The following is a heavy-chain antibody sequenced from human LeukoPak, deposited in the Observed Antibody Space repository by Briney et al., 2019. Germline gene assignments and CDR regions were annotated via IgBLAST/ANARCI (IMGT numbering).Heavy chain of an antibody. Sequence: PGGSLRLSCAAPGLTVRSNYLTWVRQAPGKGLEWVSVLHAAGGTYYADSVKGRFTISRHISKNTVYLQMNSLRVEDTAVYYCAREGYDSSGYPRLLDYWGQGTLVTVSS. V-gene: IGHV3-53*04. J-gene: IGHJ4*02. CDR2: LHAAGGT. CDR3: AREGYDSSGYPRLLDY. D-gene: IGHD3-22*01. CDR1: GLTVRSNY.